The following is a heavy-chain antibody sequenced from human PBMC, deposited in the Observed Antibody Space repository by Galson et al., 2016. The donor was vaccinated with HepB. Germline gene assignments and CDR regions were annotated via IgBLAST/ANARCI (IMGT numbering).Heavy chain of an antibody. CDR2: ISAYNGNT. J-gene: IGHJ4*02. CDR3: ARGGWDTARNEGGTDY. D-gene: IGHD5-18*01. Sequence: SVKVSCKASGYTFTNYGIHWVRQAPGHGLEWTAWISAYNGNTHYAQKVQGRITATKDTSTRTAYMELTSLKSDDTAVYDCARGGWDTARNEGGTDYWGQGTLVTVSS. V-gene: IGHV1-18*01. CDR1: GYTFTNYG.